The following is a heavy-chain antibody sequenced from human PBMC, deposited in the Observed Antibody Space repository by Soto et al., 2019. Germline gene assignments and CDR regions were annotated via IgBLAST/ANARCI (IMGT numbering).Heavy chain of an antibody. D-gene: IGHD2-2*01. CDR3: ARAARPYCSSTNCPHFDY. J-gene: IGHJ4*02. CDR1: GYTFSSYG. V-gene: IGHV1-18*01. Sequence: QVQLVQSGAEVKKPGASVKVSCKASGYTFSSYGINWVRQAPGQGLEWMGWISAYNGNTNYVQKLQGRVTMTTDTSTRTAYMELRSLRSDDTAVYYCARAARPYCSSTNCPHFDYWGQGTLVTVSS. CDR2: ISAYNGNT.